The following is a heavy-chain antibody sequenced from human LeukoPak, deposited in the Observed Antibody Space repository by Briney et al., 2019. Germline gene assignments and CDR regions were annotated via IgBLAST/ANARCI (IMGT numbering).Heavy chain of an antibody. J-gene: IGHJ5*02. V-gene: IGHV3-48*01. D-gene: IGHD6-6*01. Sequence: GGSLRLSCAASRFTFSSYSMNWVRQAPGKGLEWVSYISSSSSSIYYADSVKGRFTISRDNAKNSLYLQMNSPRTEDTAVYYCVRQLVSWGQGTLVTVSS. CDR3: VRQLVS. CDR2: ISSSSSSI. CDR1: RFTFSSYS.